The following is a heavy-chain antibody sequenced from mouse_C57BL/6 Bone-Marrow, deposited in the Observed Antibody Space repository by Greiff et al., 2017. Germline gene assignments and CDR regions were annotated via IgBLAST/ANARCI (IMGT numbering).Heavy chain of an antibody. J-gene: IGHJ2*01. CDR2: IRNKANGYTT. D-gene: IGHD1-1*01. V-gene: IGHV7-3*01. CDR1: GFTFTDYY. Sequence: EVKLMESGGGLVQPGGSLSLSCAASGFTFTDYYMSWVRQPPGKALEWLGFIRNKANGYTTEYSASVKGRFTISRDNSQSILYLQMNALRAEDRATYYCARGGSNPFDYWGQGTTLTVSS. CDR3: ARGGSNPFDY.